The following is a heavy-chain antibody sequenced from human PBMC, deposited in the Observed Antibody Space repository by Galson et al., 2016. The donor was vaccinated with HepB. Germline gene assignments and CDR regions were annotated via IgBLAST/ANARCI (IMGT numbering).Heavy chain of an antibody. CDR2: IKSKAHSYAT. D-gene: IGHD1-1*01. V-gene: IGHV3-73*01. CDR3: AREGTTATYFDF. J-gene: IGHJ4*02. CDR1: GFTFSGSA. Sequence: SLRLSCAASGFTFSGSAMYWVRQASGKGLEWIGRIKSKAHSYATAYATSVQGRFTVSRDDSKNTAYLQMNSLKTEDTAVYYCAREGTTATYFDFWGQGTLVTVSS.